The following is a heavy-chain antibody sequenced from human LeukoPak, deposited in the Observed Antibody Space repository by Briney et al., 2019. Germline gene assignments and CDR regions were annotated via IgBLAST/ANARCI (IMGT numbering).Heavy chain of an antibody. Sequence: SETLSLTCTVSGGTISGYYWTWVRQPPGKGLEWIGQIHYSGRAEYNPSLKSRITISVDTSKNQMSLKLTSVTAADTAIYYCARFGVDYDMGVWGQGTTVTVSS. CDR2: IHYSGRA. J-gene: IGHJ6*02. CDR3: ARFGVDYDMGV. D-gene: IGHD3-16*01. V-gene: IGHV4-59*01. CDR1: GGTISGYY.